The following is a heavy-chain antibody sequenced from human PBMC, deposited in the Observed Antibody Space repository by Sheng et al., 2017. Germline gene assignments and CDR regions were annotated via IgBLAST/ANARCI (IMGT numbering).Heavy chain of an antibody. CDR3: ARGNWNYLSDY. V-gene: IGHV1-69*10. CDR2: IIPMLGIP. J-gene: IGHJ4*02. D-gene: IGHD1-7*01. CDR1: GDTFSSYA. Sequence: QVQLVQSGAEVKKPGSSVKVSCRASGDTFSSYAFSWVRQAPGQGLEWMGGIIPMLGIPNYAQRFQGRVTITADKSTSTAYMELSSLRSEDTAVYYCARGNWNYLSDYWGQGTLVTVS.